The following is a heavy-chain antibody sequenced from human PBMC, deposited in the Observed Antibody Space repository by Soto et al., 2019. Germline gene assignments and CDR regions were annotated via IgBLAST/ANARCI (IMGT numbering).Heavy chain of an antibody. D-gene: IGHD4-17*01. CDR1: GVTFSSYA. Sequence: SVKVPCKASGVTFSSYAISWVRQAPGQGLEWMGGIIPIFGTANYAQKFQGRVTITADESTSTAYMELSSLRSEDTAVYYCAREVGYGDYVFDYWGQGTLVTVSS. CDR3: AREVGYGDYVFDY. J-gene: IGHJ4*02. CDR2: IIPIFGTA. V-gene: IGHV1-69*13.